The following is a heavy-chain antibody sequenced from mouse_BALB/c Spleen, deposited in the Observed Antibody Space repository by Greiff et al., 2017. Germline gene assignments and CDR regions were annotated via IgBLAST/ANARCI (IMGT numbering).Heavy chain of an antibody. CDR1: GFTFSSYT. D-gene: IGHD6-1*01. J-gene: IGHJ3*01. CDR2: ISSGGSYT. Sequence: EVMLVESGGGLVKPGGSLKLSCAASGFTFSSYTMSWVRQTPEKRLEWVATISSGGSYTYYPDSVKGRFTISRDNAKNTLYLQMSSLKSEDTAMYYCTRGHEGFAYWGQGTLVTVSA. V-gene: IGHV5-6-4*01. CDR3: TRGHEGFAY.